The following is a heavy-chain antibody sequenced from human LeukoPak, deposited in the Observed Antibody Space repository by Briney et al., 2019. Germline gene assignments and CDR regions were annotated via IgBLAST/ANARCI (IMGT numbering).Heavy chain of an antibody. V-gene: IGHV5-51*01. J-gene: IGHJ3*02. Sequence: NRGESLKISCKGSGYSFTSYWIGWVRPMPGEGVEWMGIIYPGGYNTRSCPFFQGQVTLSADKPISTAYLHWSSLKASDTAMYYGARHPTAIYCSGSSCFSDDPFDIWGHGTMVIVSS. CDR3: ARHPTAIYCSGSSCFSDDPFDI. CDR2: IYPGGYNT. CDR1: GYSFTSYW. D-gene: IGHD2-15*01.